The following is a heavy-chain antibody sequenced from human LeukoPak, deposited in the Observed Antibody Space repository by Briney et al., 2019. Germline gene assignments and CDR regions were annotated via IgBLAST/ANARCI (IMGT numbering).Heavy chain of an antibody. J-gene: IGHJ4*02. CDR1: GGSISSFY. Sequence: SETLSLTCTVSGGSISSFYWGWIRQPPGKRLEWIGYIYYSGSTNYNPSLKSRVTISVDTSKNQFSLKLSSVTAAGTAVYYCARENYFDYWGQGTLVTVSS. CDR2: IYYSGST. CDR3: ARENYFDY. V-gene: IGHV4-59*01.